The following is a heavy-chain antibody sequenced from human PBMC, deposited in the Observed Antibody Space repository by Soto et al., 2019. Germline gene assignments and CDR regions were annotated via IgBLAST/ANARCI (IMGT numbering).Heavy chain of an antibody. CDR2: INHRDGST. J-gene: IGHJ6*02. D-gene: IGHD3-9*01. Sequence: SVKVSFNVRADTLTRNKLHSVRQAPGQGLEWMGMINHRDGSTTYAQTLRGRLIVTSDTSKPIVYMELNILIFDYTAVYFCAGDLNHEIWTDPYHFFGMDVWGQGTTVTVSS. CDR1: ADTLTRNK. V-gene: IGHV1-46*01. CDR3: AGDLNHEIWTDPYHFFGMDV.